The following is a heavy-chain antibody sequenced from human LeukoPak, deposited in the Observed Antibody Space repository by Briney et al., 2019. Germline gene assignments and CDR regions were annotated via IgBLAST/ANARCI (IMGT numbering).Heavy chain of an antibody. CDR1: GGSISSYY. D-gene: IGHD3-10*01. J-gene: IGHJ6*02. V-gene: IGHV4-59*01. CDR3: ARDGTIPYGSGSYYGYYYGMDV. Sequence: SETLSLTCTVSGGSISSYYWSWIRQPPGKGLEWIGYIYYSGSTNYNPSLKSRVTISVDTSKNQFSLKLSSVTAADTAVYYCARDGTIPYGSGSYYGYYYGMDVWGQGTTVTVSS. CDR2: IYYSGST.